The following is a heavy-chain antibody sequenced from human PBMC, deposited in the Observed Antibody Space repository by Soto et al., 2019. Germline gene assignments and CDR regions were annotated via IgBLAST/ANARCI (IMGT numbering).Heavy chain of an antibody. V-gene: IGHV4-34*01. D-gene: IGHD4-17*01. J-gene: IGHJ4*02. CDR3: ARGEVTTGVF. Sequence: ASETLSLTCAVYGGSVCCYYWSWVRQPPGKGLEWIGEINHSGSITYAPSLKSRVTMSVDTSKNQFSLRLNSVTAADTAVYYCARGEVTTGVFWGQGTQVTVPS. CDR2: INHSGSI. CDR1: GGSVCCYY.